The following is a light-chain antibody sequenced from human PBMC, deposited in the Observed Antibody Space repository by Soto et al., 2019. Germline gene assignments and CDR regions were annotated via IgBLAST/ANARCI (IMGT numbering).Light chain of an antibody. Sequence: IVLTRSPGTLSLSPGERATLSCRASQSVGSGYLAWYQQKPGQAPRLLIYGASIRATGTPDRFTGSGSGTHFTLTISRLEPEDFALYYCQQYTTSPFTFGPGTKVDIK. J-gene: IGKJ3*01. CDR2: GAS. CDR3: QQYTTSPFT. V-gene: IGKV3-20*01. CDR1: QSVGSGY.